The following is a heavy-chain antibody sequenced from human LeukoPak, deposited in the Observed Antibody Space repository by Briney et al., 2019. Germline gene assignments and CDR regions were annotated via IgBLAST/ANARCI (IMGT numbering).Heavy chain of an antibody. CDR1: GFTFSSYA. J-gene: IGHJ4*02. Sequence: GGSLRLSCTISGFTFSSYAMHWVRQAPGKGLEWVSSISSSLNYIYYADSVKGRFTISRDNSKNTLYLQMNSLRAEDTAVYYCAKSQYYDSSGYYEGALYYWGQGTLVTVSS. CDR2: ISSSLNYI. V-gene: IGHV3-21*01. CDR3: AKSQYYDSSGYYEGALYY. D-gene: IGHD3-22*01.